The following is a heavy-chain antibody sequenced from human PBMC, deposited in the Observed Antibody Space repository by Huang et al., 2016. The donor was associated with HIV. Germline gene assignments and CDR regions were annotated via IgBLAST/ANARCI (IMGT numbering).Heavy chain of an antibody. CDR2: ISYDGSGK. J-gene: IGHJ6*03. Sequence: QVLLVESGGGVVQPGRSLRVSCAASGFTVSKFALNWVRQAPGKGLELVAVISYDGSGKDYADSVKGRFTISRDNSKRQLYLQMNSLRVDDTALYYCARNSENYMDVWGKGTTVTVS. D-gene: IGHD1-26*01. CDR3: ARNSENYMDV. V-gene: IGHV3-30-3*01. CDR1: GFTVSKFA.